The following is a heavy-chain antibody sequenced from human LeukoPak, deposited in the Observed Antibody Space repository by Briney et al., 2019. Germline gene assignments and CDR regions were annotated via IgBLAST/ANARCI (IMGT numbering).Heavy chain of an antibody. CDR3: ARERPAMQVWITMIVVAQVGWYWFDP. Sequence: SETLSLTCAVSGGSISSSNWWSWVRQPPGKGLEWIEEIYHSESTNYNPSLKSRVTISVDKSKNQFSLKLSSVTAADTAVYYCARERPAMQVWITMIVVAQVGWYWFDPWGQGTLVTVSS. J-gene: IGHJ5*02. CDR2: IYHSEST. V-gene: IGHV4-4*02. CDR1: GGSISSSNW. D-gene: IGHD3-22*01.